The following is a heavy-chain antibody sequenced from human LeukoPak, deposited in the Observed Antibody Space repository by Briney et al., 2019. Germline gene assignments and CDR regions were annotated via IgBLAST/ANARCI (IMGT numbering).Heavy chain of an antibody. Sequence: GGPLRLSCAASGFTFSSYAMSWVRQAPGKGLEWVSAISGSGGSTYYADSVKGRFTISRDNSKNTLYLQMNSLRAEDTAVYYCAKVRDSSGYYLYYFDYWGQGTLVTVSS. D-gene: IGHD3-22*01. CDR1: GFTFSSYA. CDR2: ISGSGGST. CDR3: AKVRDSSGYYLYYFDY. J-gene: IGHJ4*02. V-gene: IGHV3-23*01.